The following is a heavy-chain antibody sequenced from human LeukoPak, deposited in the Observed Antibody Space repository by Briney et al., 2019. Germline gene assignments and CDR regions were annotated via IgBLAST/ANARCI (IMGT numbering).Heavy chain of an antibody. CDR3: ASAPTKFGSGYDC. V-gene: IGHV3-21*04. D-gene: IGHD3-22*01. CDR1: GFTFSSYS. Sequence: PGGSLRLSCAASGFTFSSYSMNWVRQAPGKGLEWVSSISSSSSYIYYADSVKGRFTISRDNAKNSLYLQMNSLRAEDTAVYYCASAPTKFGSGYDCWGQGTMVTVSS. J-gene: IGHJ3*01. CDR2: ISSSSSYI.